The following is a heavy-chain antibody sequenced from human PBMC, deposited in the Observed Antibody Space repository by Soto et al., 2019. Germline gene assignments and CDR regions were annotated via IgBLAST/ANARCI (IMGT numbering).Heavy chain of an antibody. J-gene: IGHJ4*02. CDR3: SHTPTWRWYHYGSERWD. CDR2: IYWNDDK. Sequence: QITLKESGPTLVKPTQTLTLTCTFSGFSLTTSGVGVAWIRQPPGKALEWLALIYWNDDKYYSPSLKTRLTITKDTSKNQVLLTMTNMDPVDTATYYCSHTPTWRWYHYGSERWDWGQGTLVTVSS. D-gene: IGHD3-10*01. CDR1: GFSLTTSGVG. V-gene: IGHV2-5*01.